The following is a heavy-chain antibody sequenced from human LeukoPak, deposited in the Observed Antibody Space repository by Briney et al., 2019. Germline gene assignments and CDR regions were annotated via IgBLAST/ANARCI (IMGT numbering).Heavy chain of an antibody. V-gene: IGHV4-34*01. CDR3: ARGVGWLGYYYYGMDV. J-gene: IGHJ6*02. D-gene: IGHD6-19*01. CDR1: GGSFSGYY. Sequence: SETLSFTCAVYGGSFSGYYWSWIRQPPGKGLEWIGEINHSGSTNYNPSLKSRVTISVDTSKNQFSLKPSSVTAADTAVYYCARGVGWLGYYYYGMDVWGQGATVTVSS. CDR2: INHSGST.